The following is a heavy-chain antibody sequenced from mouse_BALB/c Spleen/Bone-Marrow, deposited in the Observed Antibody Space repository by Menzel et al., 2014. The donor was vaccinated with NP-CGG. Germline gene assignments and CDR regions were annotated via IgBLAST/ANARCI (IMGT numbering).Heavy chain of an antibody. CDR1: GYAFSIYW. J-gene: IGHJ2*01. Sequence: QVQLQQSGAELVRPGSSVKISCKASGYAFSIYWMNWVKQRPGQGLEWIGQIYPGDDTGYNGKFKGKATLTADRSSSTAYMQLNRLTSEDSAVYFCARGGISIDYWGQGTTLTVSS. CDR3: ARGGISIDY. V-gene: IGHV1-80*01. CDR2: IYPGDDT.